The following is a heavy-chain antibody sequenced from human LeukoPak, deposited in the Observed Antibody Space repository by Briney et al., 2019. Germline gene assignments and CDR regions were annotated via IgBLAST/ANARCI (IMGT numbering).Heavy chain of an antibody. CDR3: ARLPTNYVWGSYRHSYFDY. CDR1: GFTFSSYA. V-gene: IGHV3-23*01. CDR2: ISGSGGST. J-gene: IGHJ4*02. D-gene: IGHD3-16*02. Sequence: GGSLRLSCAASGFTFSSYAMSWVRPAPGKGLEWVSAISGSGGSTYYADSVKGRFTISRDNSKNSLYLQMNSLRAEDTALYYCARLPTNYVWGSYRHSYFDYWGQGTLVTVSS.